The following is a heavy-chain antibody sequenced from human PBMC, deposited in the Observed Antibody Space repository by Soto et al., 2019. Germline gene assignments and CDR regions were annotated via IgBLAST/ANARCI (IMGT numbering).Heavy chain of an antibody. D-gene: IGHD3-22*01. CDR1: GDSVSSGY. CDR3: AKSYYDTTGFAVDP. Sequence: QMQLRESGPGLVKPSETLSLTCTVSGDSVSSGYWSWIRQPPGKGLEWIGFMYFGGSFNYNPSLTSRVTISVETSKNQCSMKMTSVTAADTAVYYCAKSYYDTTGFAVDPWGQGTLVTVSS. CDR2: MYFGGSF. V-gene: IGHV4-59*02. J-gene: IGHJ5*02.